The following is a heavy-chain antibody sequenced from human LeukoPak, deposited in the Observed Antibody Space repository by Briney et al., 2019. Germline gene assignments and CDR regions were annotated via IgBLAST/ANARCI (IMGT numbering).Heavy chain of an antibody. CDR1: GFTFSSYW. CDR2: IKQGGSEK. Sequence: PGGSLRLSCAASGFTFSSYWVSGVRQAPGKVVEWVANIKQGGSEKYYVDSVKGRFTISRDNAKNSLYLQMNSLRAEDTAVYYCARDRSYCSGGSCYDPPFQHWGQGTLVTVSS. J-gene: IGHJ1*01. CDR3: ARDRSYCSGGSCYDPPFQH. D-gene: IGHD2-15*01. V-gene: IGHV3-7*03.